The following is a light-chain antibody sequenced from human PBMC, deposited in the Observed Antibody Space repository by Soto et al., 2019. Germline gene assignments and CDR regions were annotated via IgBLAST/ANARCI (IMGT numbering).Light chain of an antibody. CDR3: QQYKSYPYT. CDR2: KAS. V-gene: IGKV1-5*03. CDR1: KSISSL. Sequence: DIQMPQSPSTLSASVGDRITINCLAIKSISSLLALYQQKPGRAPTPLIYKASTVASGVPSRFSGSAPGTEFTITISSLQHDDCATYYCQQYKSYPYTFGQGTRLEI. J-gene: IGKJ5*01.